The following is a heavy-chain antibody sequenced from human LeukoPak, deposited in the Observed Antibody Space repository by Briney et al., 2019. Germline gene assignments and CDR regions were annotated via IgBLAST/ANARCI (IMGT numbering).Heavy chain of an antibody. Sequence: KPSETLSLTCAVYGGSFSGYYWSWIRQPPGKGLEWIGEINHSGSTNYNPSLKSRVTISVDTSKNQFSLKLSSVTAADTAVYYCARTASHSRGYQAEDYWYFDLWGRGTLVTVSS. CDR3: ARTASHSRGYQAEDYWYFDL. D-gene: IGHD3-22*01. CDR2: INHSGST. J-gene: IGHJ2*01. V-gene: IGHV4-34*01. CDR1: GGSFSGYY.